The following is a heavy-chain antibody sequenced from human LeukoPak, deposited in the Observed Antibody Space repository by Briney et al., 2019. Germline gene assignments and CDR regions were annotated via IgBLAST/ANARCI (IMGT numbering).Heavy chain of an antibody. J-gene: IGHJ5*02. CDR3: ARDRALYSGSYYPWFDP. V-gene: IGHV1-2*02. D-gene: IGHD1-26*01. CDR1: GYTFTGYY. CDR2: INPNSGGT. Sequence: ASVKVSCKASGYTFTGYYMHWVRQAPGQGLEWMGWINPNSGGTNYAQKFQGRVTMTRDTSSSTAYMELCRLKSDDTAVYYCARDRALYSGSYYPWFDPWGQGTLVTVSS.